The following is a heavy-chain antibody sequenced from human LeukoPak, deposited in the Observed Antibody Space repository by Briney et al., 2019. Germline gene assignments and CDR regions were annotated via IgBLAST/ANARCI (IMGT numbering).Heavy chain of an antibody. V-gene: IGHV1-18*04. CDR2: ISAYNGNT. CDR1: GYTFTGYY. CDR3: ARYSPNYDILTGYYKDRAFDI. D-gene: IGHD3-9*01. Sequence: ASVKVSCKASGYTFTGYYMDWVRQAPGQGLEWMGWISAYNGNTNYAQKLQGRVTMTTDTSTSTAYMELRSLRSDDTAVYYCARYSPNYDILTGYYKDRAFDIWGQGTMVTVSS. J-gene: IGHJ3*02.